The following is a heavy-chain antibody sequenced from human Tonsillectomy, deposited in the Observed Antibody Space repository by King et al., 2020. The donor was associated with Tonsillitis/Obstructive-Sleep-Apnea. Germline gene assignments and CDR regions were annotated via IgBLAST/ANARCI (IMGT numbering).Heavy chain of an antibody. CDR1: GYSFTSYC. CDR2: IYLGDSDT. V-gene: IGHV5-51*01. Sequence: VQLGESGAEVKKPGESLKISCKGSGYSFTSYCIGCVAQLPWKGLEWMGIIYLGDSDTRSIPSFQGQVTISADKSISTAYLQWSSLKASDTAMYYCARPNSYGDYDAFDIWGQGTMVTVSS. CDR3: ARPNSYGDYDAFDI. D-gene: IGHD4-17*01. J-gene: IGHJ3*02.